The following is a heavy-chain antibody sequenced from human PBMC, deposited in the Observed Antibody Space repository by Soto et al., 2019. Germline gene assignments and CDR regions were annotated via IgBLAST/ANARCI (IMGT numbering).Heavy chain of an antibody. CDR2: IDIAGVT. Sequence: PGGSLRLSCAASGFTFSNYDMHWVRQPTGKGLEWVSAIDIAGVTYYPGSVKGRFTISRENAKNSLYLQMNSLRAEDTAVYYCIRVSSTTSPFDLWGQGTMVTVSS. J-gene: IGHJ3*01. CDR1: GFTFSNYD. CDR3: IRVSSTTSPFDL. V-gene: IGHV3-13*01. D-gene: IGHD1-1*01.